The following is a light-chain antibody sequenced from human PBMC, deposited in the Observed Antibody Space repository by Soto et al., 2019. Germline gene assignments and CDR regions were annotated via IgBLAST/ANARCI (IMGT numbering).Light chain of an antibody. V-gene: IGKV1-39*01. CDR2: GAS. J-gene: IGKJ1*01. CDR3: LQSYTTPRT. CDR1: QGIARS. Sequence: IQLTQSPSSLSASVGDRVTITCRASQGIARSLNWYQQRPGEAPKLLVYGASNLHTAVPPRFSGSGSGTEYTLAISGLQPEDLGTYYCLQSYTTPRTFGQGTTVEIK.